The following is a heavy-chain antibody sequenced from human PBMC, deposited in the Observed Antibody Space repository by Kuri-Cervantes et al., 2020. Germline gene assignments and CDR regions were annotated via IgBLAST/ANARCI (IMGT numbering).Heavy chain of an antibody. CDR1: GFTFSSYW. CDR3: AKSYSSSWYYFDY. Sequence: LSLTCAASGFTFSSYWMSWVRQAPGKGLEWVANIQQDGNEKYYVDSVKGRFTISRDNSKNTLYLQMNSLRAEDTAVYYCAKSYSSSWYYFDYWGQGTLVTVSS. D-gene: IGHD6-13*01. J-gene: IGHJ4*02. V-gene: IGHV3-7*03. CDR2: IQQDGNEK.